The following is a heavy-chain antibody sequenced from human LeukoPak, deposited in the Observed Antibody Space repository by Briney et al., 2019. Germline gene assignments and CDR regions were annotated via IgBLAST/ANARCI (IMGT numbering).Heavy chain of an antibody. CDR3: ARTLAVAGTLWAFDI. V-gene: IGHV5-51*01. CDR1: GYSFTSYW. CDR2: IYPGDSDT. J-gene: IGHJ3*02. Sequence: GESLKIPCKGSGYSFTSYWIGWVRQMPGKGLEWMGIIYPGDSDTRYSPSFQGQVTISADKSISTAYLQWSSLKASDTAMYYCARTLAVAGTLWAFDIWGQGTMVTVSS. D-gene: IGHD6-19*01.